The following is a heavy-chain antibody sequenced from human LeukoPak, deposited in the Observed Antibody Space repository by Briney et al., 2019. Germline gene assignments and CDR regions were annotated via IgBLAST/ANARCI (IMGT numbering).Heavy chain of an antibody. CDR2: IDTTSSLI. CDR3: ARDWSHAFDV. J-gene: IGHJ3*01. V-gene: IGHV3-48*01. D-gene: IGHD3-3*01. Sequence: GGSLRLSCAASGFTFSSYAMSWVRQAPGKGLEWVSYIDTTSSLISYADSVKGRFTISRDNAKNSLFLQMNSLRAEDTAVYYCARDWSHAFDVWGQGTMVTVFS. CDR1: GFTFSSYA.